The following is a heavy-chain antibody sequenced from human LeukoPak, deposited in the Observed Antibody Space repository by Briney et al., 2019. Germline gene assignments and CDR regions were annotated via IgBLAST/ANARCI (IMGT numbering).Heavy chain of an antibody. V-gene: IGHV3-48*01. Sequence: GGSLRLSCAASGFTFSSYSMNWVRQAPGKGREWVSYISSSSSTIYYADSVKGRFTISRDNAKNSLYLQMNSLRAEDTAVYYCERVYAAANEPAEYFQHWGQGTLVTVSS. CDR2: ISSSSSTI. CDR1: GFTFSSYS. D-gene: IGHD6-13*01. CDR3: ERVYAAANEPAEYFQH. J-gene: IGHJ1*01.